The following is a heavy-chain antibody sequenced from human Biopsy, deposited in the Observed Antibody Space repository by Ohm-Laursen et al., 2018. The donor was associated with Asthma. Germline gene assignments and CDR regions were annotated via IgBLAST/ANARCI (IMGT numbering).Heavy chain of an antibody. J-gene: IGHJ6*02. Sequence: GASVKVSCKAPGGTFSNFAISWVRQAPGQGLEWLGGIMTAFGTTNYAPTFQGRVTITADESTSTAYMEVTSLRSEDTAIYYCARCQVGYSSGWSLLLKKIYYSGMDVWGQGTAVTVSS. CDR1: GGTFSNFA. D-gene: IGHD6-19*01. CDR2: IMTAFGTT. V-gene: IGHV1-69*13. CDR3: ARCQVGYSSGWSLLLKKIYYSGMDV.